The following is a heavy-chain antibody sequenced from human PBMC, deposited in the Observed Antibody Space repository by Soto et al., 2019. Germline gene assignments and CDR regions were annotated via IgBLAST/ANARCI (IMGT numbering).Heavy chain of an antibody. CDR1: GFTFSSYG. CDR2: IWYDGSNK. Sequence: GGSLRLSCAASGFTFSSYGMHWVRQAPGKGLEWVAVIWYDGSNKYYADSVKGRFTISRDNSKNTLYLQMNSLRAEDTAVYYCARAGYDFWSGEGSFDYCVQGTLATV. CDR3: ARAGYDFWSGEGSFDY. V-gene: IGHV3-33*01. J-gene: IGHJ4*02. D-gene: IGHD3-3*01.